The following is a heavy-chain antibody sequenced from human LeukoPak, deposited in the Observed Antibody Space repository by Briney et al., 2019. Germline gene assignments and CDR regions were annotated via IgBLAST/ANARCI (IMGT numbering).Heavy chain of an antibody. J-gene: IGHJ4*02. D-gene: IGHD1-7*01. Sequence: PSETLSLTCTVSGGSISSSSYYWGWIRQPPGKGLEWIGSIYYSGSTYYNPSLKSRVTISVDTSKNQFSLKLSSVTAADTAVYYCARRVEILTGTPFDYWGQGTLVTVSS. CDR3: ARRVEILTGTPFDY. CDR2: IYYSGST. V-gene: IGHV4-39*01. CDR1: GGSISSSSYY.